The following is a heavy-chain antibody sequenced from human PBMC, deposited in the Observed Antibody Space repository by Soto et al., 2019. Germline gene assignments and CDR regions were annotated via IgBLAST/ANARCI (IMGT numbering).Heavy chain of an antibody. CDR1: GGSISSGGYS. CDR3: AAGGGLPRYY. V-gene: IGHV4-30-2*01. Sequence: QLQLQESGSGLVKPSQPLSLTCAVSGGSISSGGYSWSWIRQPPGKGLEWIGYIYHSGSTYYNPSLKSRVTISADRSKNQFSLKLSSVNAADTAVYYCAAGGGLPRYYWGQGTLVTVSS. CDR2: IYHSGST. D-gene: IGHD5-12*01. J-gene: IGHJ4*02.